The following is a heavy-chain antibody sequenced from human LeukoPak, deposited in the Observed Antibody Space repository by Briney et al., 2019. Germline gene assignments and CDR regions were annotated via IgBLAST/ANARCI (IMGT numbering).Heavy chain of an antibody. CDR2: ILHTGPT. J-gene: IGHJ4*02. CDR3: VRGGTYYLPY. CDR1: GVSITDNW. V-gene: IGHV4-4*02. D-gene: IGHD1-26*01. Sequence: SETLSLTCAVSGVSITDNWWSWVRQPPGKGLEWIGEILHTGPTNFNPLLKSRVTISMDKSKNQLSLRLNSVTAADTAIYYCVRGGTYYLPYWGQGILVTVSS.